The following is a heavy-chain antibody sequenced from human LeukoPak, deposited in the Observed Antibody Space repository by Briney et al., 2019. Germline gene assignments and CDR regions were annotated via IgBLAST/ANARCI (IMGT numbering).Heavy chain of an antibody. CDR3: ARGGNYKFDY. Sequence: PSETLSLTCTVSGGSISSYYWSWIRQPPGKGLEWIGFIYYSGSTKYNPSLKSRVTISVDTSKSQLSLKLSSVTAADTAVYYCARGGNYKFDYWGQGTLVTVSS. V-gene: IGHV4-59*01. D-gene: IGHD5-24*01. CDR2: IYYSGST. CDR1: GGSISSYY. J-gene: IGHJ4*02.